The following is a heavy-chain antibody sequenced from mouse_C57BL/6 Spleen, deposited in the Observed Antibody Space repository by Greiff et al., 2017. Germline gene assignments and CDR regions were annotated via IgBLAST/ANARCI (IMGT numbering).Heavy chain of an antibody. Sequence: QVQLKESGPELVKPGASVKISCKASGYAFSSSWMNWVKQRPGKGLEWIGRIYPGDGDTNYNGKFKGKATLTADKSSSTAYMQLSSLTSEDSAVYFCAREDYSNDRRSFYFDYWGQGTTLTVSS. CDR3: AREDYSNDRRSFYFDY. CDR2: IYPGDGDT. D-gene: IGHD2-12*01. V-gene: IGHV1-82*01. J-gene: IGHJ2*01. CDR1: GYAFSSSW.